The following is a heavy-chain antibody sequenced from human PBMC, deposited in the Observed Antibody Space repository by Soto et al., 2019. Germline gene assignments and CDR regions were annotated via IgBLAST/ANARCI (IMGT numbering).Heavy chain of an antibody. D-gene: IGHD3-9*01. V-gene: IGHV1-18*01. CDR2: ISPHNFNT. CDR1: GYTFTHFY. CDR3: ARDEGGYDILTGYYKAHHFDY. J-gene: IGHJ4*02. Sequence: GASVKVSCKASGYTFTHFYITWVRQAPGQGLEWMGAISPHNFNTNFAQKFQGRVTLTPDTSTNTAYMELRSLTSDDTAVYYCARDEGGYDILTGYYKAHHFDYWGQGVLVTVSS.